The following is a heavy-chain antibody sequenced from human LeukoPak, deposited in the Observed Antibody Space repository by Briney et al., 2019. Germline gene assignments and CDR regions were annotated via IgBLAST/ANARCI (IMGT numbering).Heavy chain of an antibody. CDR1: GYTFTSYD. CDR3: ARGEISGGGDPLDAFDI. CDR2: MNPNSGNT. D-gene: IGHD2-21*02. J-gene: IGHJ3*02. V-gene: IGHV1-8*03. Sequence: GASVKVSCKASGYTFTSYDINWVRQATGQGLEWMGWMNPNSGNTGYAQKFQGRVTIARNTSISTAYMELSSLRSDDTAVYYCARGEISGGGDPLDAFDIWGQGTMVTVPS.